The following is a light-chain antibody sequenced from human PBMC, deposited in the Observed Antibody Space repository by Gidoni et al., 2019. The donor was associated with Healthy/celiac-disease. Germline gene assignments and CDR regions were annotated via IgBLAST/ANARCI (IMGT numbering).Light chain of an antibody. CDR3: QQYNNWPPYT. Sequence: EIVMTHSPATLSVSPGERATLSCRASQSVSSNLASYQQKQGQAPRLLIYGAATRATGIPARFCGSGSGTEFTLTISSLQSEDFAVYYCQQYNNWPPYTFGQGTKLEIK. V-gene: IGKV3-15*01. CDR2: GAA. CDR1: QSVSSN. J-gene: IGKJ2*01.